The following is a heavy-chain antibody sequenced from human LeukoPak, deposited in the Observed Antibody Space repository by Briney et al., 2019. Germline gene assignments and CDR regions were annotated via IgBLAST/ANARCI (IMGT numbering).Heavy chain of an antibody. D-gene: IGHD3-22*01. CDR1: GYSFTSYW. CDR2: IYPGDSDT. J-gene: IGHJ6*02. CDR3: ARAMVIRSSSYYYGMDV. V-gene: IGHV5-51*01. Sequence: GESLQISCKGSGYSFTSYWIGWVRQMPGKGLEWMGIIYPGDSDTRYSPSFQGQVTISADKSISTAYLQWSSLKASDTAMYYCARAMVIRSSSYYYGMDVWGQGTTVTVSS.